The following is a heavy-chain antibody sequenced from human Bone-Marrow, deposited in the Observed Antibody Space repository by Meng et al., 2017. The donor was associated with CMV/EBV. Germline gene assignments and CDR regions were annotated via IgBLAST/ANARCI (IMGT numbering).Heavy chain of an antibody. CDR1: GYSFTAYY. Sequence: ASVKVSCKASGYSFTAYYVHWVRQAPGQGLEWLGIINPRTGTTRYAQNFHDRLTMTADTSTATVYMDLRSLTSDDTAVYFCARGFVSGYRLDYWGQGTLVTVS. J-gene: IGHJ4*02. V-gene: IGHV1-46*01. D-gene: IGHD5-18*01. CDR3: ARGFVSGYRLDY. CDR2: INPRTGTT.